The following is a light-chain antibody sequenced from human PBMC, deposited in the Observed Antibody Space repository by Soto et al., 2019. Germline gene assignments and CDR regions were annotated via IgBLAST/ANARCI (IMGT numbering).Light chain of an antibody. V-gene: IGKV1-5*03. CDR2: KAS. CDR1: QSISSY. Sequence: IQMTQSPSSLSASVGDRVTITCRASQSISSYLNWYQQKPGKAPKLLISKASSLESGVPSRFSGSGSGTEFTLTISSLQPDDFATYYCQHYNSYSEAFGQGTKVDIK. CDR3: QHYNSYSEA. J-gene: IGKJ1*01.